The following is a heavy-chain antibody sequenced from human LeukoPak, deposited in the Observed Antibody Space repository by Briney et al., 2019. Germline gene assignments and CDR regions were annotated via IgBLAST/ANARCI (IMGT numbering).Heavy chain of an antibody. V-gene: IGHV1-2*02. D-gene: IGHD1-26*01. CDR1: GYAFTGYY. J-gene: IGHJ4*02. CDR2: INPNSGGT. Sequence: ASVKVSCKASGYAFTGYYMHWVRQAPGQGLEWMGWINPNSGGTNYAQKFQGRVTMTRDTSISTAYMELSRLRSDDTAVYYCARESIVGARGVYWGQGTLVTVSS. CDR3: ARESIVGARGVY.